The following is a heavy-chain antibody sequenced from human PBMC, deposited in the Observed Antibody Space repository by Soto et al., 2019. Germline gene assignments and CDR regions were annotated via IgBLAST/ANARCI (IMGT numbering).Heavy chain of an antibody. CDR2: IYYSGST. CDR3: ARDLLGYCSSTSCYAGSTGWFDP. Sequence: ETLSLTCTVSGGSISSYYWSWIRQPPGKGLEWIGYIYYSGSTNYNPSLRSRVTISVDTSKNQFSLKLSSVTAADTAVYYCARDLLGYCSSTSCYAGSTGWFDPWGQGTLVTVSS. V-gene: IGHV4-59*01. D-gene: IGHD2-2*01. CDR1: GGSISSYY. J-gene: IGHJ5*02.